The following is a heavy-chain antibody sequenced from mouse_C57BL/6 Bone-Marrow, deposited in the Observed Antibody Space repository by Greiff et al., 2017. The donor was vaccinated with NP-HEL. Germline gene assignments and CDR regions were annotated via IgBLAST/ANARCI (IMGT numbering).Heavy chain of an antibody. CDR3: ARRGDGYWYFDV. Sequence: EVMLVESGGGLVQPGGSLKLSCAASGFTFSDYYMYWVRQTPEKRLEWVAYISNGGGSTYYPDTVKGRFTISRDNAKNTLYLQMSRLKSEDTAMYYCARRGDGYWYFDVWGTGTTVTVSS. J-gene: IGHJ1*03. D-gene: IGHD2-3*01. CDR1: GFTFSDYY. CDR2: ISNGGGST. V-gene: IGHV5-12*01.